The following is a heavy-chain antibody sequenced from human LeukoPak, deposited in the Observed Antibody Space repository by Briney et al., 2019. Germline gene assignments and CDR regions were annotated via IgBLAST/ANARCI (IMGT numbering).Heavy chain of an antibody. V-gene: IGHV4-34*01. CDR1: GGSVNGYY. D-gene: IGHD6-19*01. Sequence: SETLSLTCGVFGGSVNGYYWSWIRQPPGKGLEWIGEVNHSGSTNYNPSLKSRLTISVDTSKNHFSLKLSSVTAADTAVYYCARPGYSSSLSTYFDSWGQGILVTVSS. J-gene: IGHJ4*02. CDR2: VNHSGST. CDR3: ARPGYSSSLSTYFDS.